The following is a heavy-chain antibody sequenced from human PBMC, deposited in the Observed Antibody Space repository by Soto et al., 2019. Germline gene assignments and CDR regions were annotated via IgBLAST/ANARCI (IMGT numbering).Heavy chain of an antibody. D-gene: IGHD3-10*01. Sequence: AGSLILSGSASGFTFGSYAMHWVRPAPGKGLDWVAVIWYDGSNKYYADSVKGRFTISRDNSKNTLYLQMNSLRAEDTAVYYCARDGEWPLGYYFDYWGQGTLVTVSS. CDR2: IWYDGSNK. J-gene: IGHJ4*02. CDR3: ARDGEWPLGYYFDY. CDR1: GFTFGSYA. V-gene: IGHV3-33*01.